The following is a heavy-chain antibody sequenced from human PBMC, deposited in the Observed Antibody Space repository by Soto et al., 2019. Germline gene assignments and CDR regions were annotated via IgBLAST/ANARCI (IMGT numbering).Heavy chain of an antibody. V-gene: IGHV3-23*01. CDR3: AKALGRDFSDFDS. CDR2: ISDSGGST. J-gene: IGHJ4*02. D-gene: IGHD3-10*01. Sequence: GGSLRLSCEASGFTFSSNAMTWVRQAPGKGLEWASAISDSGGSTYYADSVAGRFTISRDNSRHTLYLQMNSLRAEDTAIYYCAKALGRDFSDFDSWGQGTQVTVSS. CDR1: GFTFSSNA.